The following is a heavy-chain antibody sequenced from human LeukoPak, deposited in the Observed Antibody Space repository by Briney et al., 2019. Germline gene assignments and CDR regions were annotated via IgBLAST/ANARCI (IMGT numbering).Heavy chain of an antibody. J-gene: IGHJ4*02. Sequence: SETLSLTCAVYGGSFSGYYWSWIRQPLGKGLEWIGEINHSGSTNYNPSLKSRVTISVDTSKNQFSLKLSSVTAADTAVYYCARGLGSTSQSYYFDYWGQGTLVTVSS. V-gene: IGHV4-34*01. CDR3: ARGLGSTSQSYYFDY. CDR2: INHSGST. CDR1: GGSFSGYY. D-gene: IGHD2-2*01.